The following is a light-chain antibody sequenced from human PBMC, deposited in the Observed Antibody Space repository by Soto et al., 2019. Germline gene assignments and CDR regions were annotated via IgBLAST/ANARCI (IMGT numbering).Light chain of an antibody. J-gene: IGKJ1*01. V-gene: IGKV1-39*01. CDR3: QQSYIEPGT. Sequence: DIRMTQSPSSLSASVGDRVTITCRASQSISSYLNWYQQKPGKAPKLLIYAASSLQSGIPSRFSGSGSGTDFTLSISSLQPKDFATYYCQQSYIEPGTFGQGTQVEIK. CDR2: AAS. CDR1: QSISSY.